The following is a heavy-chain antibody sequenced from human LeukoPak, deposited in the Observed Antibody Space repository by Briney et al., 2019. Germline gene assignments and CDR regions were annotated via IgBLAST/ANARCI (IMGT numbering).Heavy chain of an antibody. CDR1: GGSFRGYY. CDR2: INHSGST. CDR3: ASLRVGSSFGYQYYIDV. D-gene: IGHD6-13*01. V-gene: IGHV4-34*01. Sequence: SETLSLTCAVYGGSFRGYYWSWIRQPPGKGLEWIGEINHSGSTNYNPSLKSRVTISVDTSKNQFSLKLSSVTAADTAVYYCASLRVGSSFGYQYYIDVWGKGTTVTVSS. J-gene: IGHJ6*03.